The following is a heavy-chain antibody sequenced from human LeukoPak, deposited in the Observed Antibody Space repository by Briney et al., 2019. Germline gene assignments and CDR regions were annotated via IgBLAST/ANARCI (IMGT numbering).Heavy chain of an antibody. CDR3: ARAPSEIGGYYPEYFRH. D-gene: IGHD3-22*01. V-gene: IGHV3-74*01. CDR1: GFTFSSYW. J-gene: IGHJ1*01. Sequence: GGSLRLSCAASGFTFSSYWMHWFRQAPGKGLVWVSRIKSDGSTNYADSVKGRFTISRDNAKNTVSLQMNSLRAEDTGVYYCARAPSEIGGYYPEYFRHWGQGTLVTVSS. CDR2: IKSDGST.